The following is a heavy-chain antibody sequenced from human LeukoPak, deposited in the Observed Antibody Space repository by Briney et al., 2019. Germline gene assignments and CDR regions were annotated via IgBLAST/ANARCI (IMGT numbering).Heavy chain of an antibody. Sequence: GGSLRLSCAVSGFSVSGYWMTWVRQAPGKGLEWVANIKQDGCEKNYADSVKGRFTISRDNAENSLFLQMNSLRVEDTAVYYCAREWQGGIAAAGTRIEGDYWGQGTLVAVSS. D-gene: IGHD6-13*01. CDR3: AREWQGGIAAAGTRIEGDY. V-gene: IGHV3-7*01. CDR1: GFSVSGYW. CDR2: IKQDGCEK. J-gene: IGHJ4*02.